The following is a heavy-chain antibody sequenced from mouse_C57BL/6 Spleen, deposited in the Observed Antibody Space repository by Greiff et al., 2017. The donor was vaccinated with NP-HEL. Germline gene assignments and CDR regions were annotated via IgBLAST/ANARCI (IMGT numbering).Heavy chain of an antibody. V-gene: IGHV10-1*01. Sequence: EVQRVESGGGLVQPKGSLKLSCAASGFSFNTYAMNWVRQAPGKGLEWVARIRSKSNNYATYYADSVKDRCTISRDDSESMLYLQMNNLKTEDTAMYYCVRQDYDSFAYWGQGTLVTVSA. CDR3: VRQDYDSFAY. CDR1: GFSFNTYA. CDR2: IRSKSNNYAT. J-gene: IGHJ3*01. D-gene: IGHD2-4*01.